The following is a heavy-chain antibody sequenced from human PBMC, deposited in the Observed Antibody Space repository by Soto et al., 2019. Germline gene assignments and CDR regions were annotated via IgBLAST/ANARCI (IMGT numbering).Heavy chain of an antibody. V-gene: IGHV4-59*01. J-gene: IGHJ5*02. CDR2: VYYIGRA. Sequence: ETLSLTCTVSGGSINNYYWSWIRQPPGKGLEWIGYVYYIGRANYNPSLKSRVTMSLDTSKTQFSLKLTSVTTADTAVYYCASQYYGRSSSSSFDPWGQGTLVTVSS. CDR3: ASQYYGRSSSSSFDP. CDR1: GGSINNYY. D-gene: IGHD6-6*01.